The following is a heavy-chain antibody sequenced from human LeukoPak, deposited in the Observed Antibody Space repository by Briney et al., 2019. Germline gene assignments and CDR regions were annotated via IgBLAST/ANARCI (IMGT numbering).Heavy chain of an antibody. Sequence: ASVKVSCKASGYTFTSYYLHWVRQAPGQGLEWMGWINPNSGGTNYAQKFQGRVTTTRDTSIRTAYMVLSRLRSDDTAVYYCARAYCSGGSCYSGKRFDPWGQGTLVTVSS. J-gene: IGHJ5*02. CDR1: GYTFTSYY. D-gene: IGHD2-15*01. CDR2: INPNSGGT. CDR3: ARAYCSGGSCYSGKRFDP. V-gene: IGHV1-2*02.